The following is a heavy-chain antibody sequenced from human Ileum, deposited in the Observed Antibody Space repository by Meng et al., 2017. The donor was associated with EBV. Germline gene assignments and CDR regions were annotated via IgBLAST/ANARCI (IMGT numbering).Heavy chain of an antibody. V-gene: IGHV6-1*01. J-gene: IGHJ1*01. CDR1: RYRYSSNRSA. D-gene: IGHD6-13*01. Sequence: DQAGPGLEQPSQTRSLTCAISRYRYSSNRSAWHWIRQSPAQGLEWLGRTYNRSKWYNDYALSEKSRMTITPDTSKNQFSLQLNSVSPEDTAVYYCARAAYASTWFWGQGTLVTVSS. CDR3: ARAAYASTWF. CDR2: TYNRSKWYN.